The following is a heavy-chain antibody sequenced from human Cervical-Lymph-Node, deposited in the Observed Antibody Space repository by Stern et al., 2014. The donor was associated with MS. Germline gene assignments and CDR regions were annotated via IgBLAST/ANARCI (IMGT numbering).Heavy chain of an antibody. CDR2: ISTNTGTP. J-gene: IGHJ4*02. V-gene: IGHV7-4-1*02. D-gene: IGHD3-22*01. CDR3: ARVSNSGYYGDY. CDR1: GYTFTNNA. Sequence: VQLVQSGSELKKPGASVKVSCKTSGYTFTNNAMTWVRQAPGQGLEWMGWISTNTGTPTYAQGFTGRFVFSLDPSVSTAYLQISSLKAEDTAVYYCARVSNSGYYGDYWGQGTLVTVSS.